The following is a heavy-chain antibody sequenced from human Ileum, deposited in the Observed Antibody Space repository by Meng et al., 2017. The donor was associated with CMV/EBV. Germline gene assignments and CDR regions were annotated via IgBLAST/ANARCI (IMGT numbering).Heavy chain of an antibody. V-gene: IGHV1-8*01. CDR3: ARTTRYYDFWSGYYGEDAFDI. D-gene: IGHD3-3*01. J-gene: IGHJ3*02. Sequence: ASVKVSCKASGYTFTSYDINWVRQATGQGLEWMGWMNPNSGNTGYAQKFQGRVTMTRNTSISTAYMELSSLRSEDTAVYYCARTTRYYDFWSGYYGEDAFDIWAQGTLAT. CDR1: GYTFTSYD. CDR2: MNPNSGNT.